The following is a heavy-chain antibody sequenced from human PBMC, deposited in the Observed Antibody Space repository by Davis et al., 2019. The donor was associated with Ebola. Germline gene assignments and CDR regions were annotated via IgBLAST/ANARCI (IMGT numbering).Heavy chain of an antibody. D-gene: IGHD6-19*01. CDR2: ISYDGSNK. Sequence: PGGSLRLSCAASGFTFSSYGMHWVRQAPGKGLEWVAVISYDGSNKYYADSVKGRFTISRDNSKNTLYLQMNSLRAEDTAVYYCAKVPIGSGLDYWGQGTLVTVSS. V-gene: IGHV3-30*18. CDR3: AKVPIGSGLDY. CDR1: GFTFSSYG. J-gene: IGHJ4*02.